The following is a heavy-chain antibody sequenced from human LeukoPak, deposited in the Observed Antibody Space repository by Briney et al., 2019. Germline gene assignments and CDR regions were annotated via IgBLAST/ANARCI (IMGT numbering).Heavy chain of an antibody. Sequence: PGGSLRLSCAASGFTFSNFGVNWVRQAPGKGLEWVAGMNWNGGHSGYADSVKGRSAVSRDNAKNSLYLQMNSLRAEDTALYYCARENGDYWGQGTLVTVSS. CDR3: ARENGDY. J-gene: IGHJ4*02. CDR2: MNWNGGHS. CDR1: GFTFSNFG. D-gene: IGHD2-8*01. V-gene: IGHV3-20*04.